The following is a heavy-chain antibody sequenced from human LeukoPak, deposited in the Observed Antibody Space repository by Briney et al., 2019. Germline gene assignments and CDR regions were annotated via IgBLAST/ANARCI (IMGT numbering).Heavy chain of an antibody. V-gene: IGHV3-23*01. D-gene: IGHD2-2*01. J-gene: IGHJ6*02. CDR3: AKCGVVPAAKYYYYYYGMDV. Sequence: PGRSLRLSCAASGFTFSSYAMSWVRQAPGKGLEWVSAISGSGGSTYYADSVKGRFTISRDNSKNTLYLQMNSLRAEDTAVYYCAKCGVVPAAKYYYYYYGMDVWGQGTTVTVSS. CDR1: GFTFSSYA. CDR2: ISGSGGST.